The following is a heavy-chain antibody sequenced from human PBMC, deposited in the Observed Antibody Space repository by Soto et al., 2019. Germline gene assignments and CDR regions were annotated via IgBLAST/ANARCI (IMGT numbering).Heavy chain of an antibody. V-gene: IGHV4-30-4*01. CDR1: GGSISSGDYY. CDR2: IYYSGST. Sequence: QVQLQESGPGLVKPSQTLSLTCTVSGGSISSGDYYWSWIRQPPGKGLEWIGYIYYSGSTYYNPSLKSRVTISVDPSKNQFSRKLSSVTAADTAVYYCARLKDYSNYYYGMDVWGQGTTVTVSS. D-gene: IGHD4-4*01. CDR3: ARLKDYSNYYYGMDV. J-gene: IGHJ6*02.